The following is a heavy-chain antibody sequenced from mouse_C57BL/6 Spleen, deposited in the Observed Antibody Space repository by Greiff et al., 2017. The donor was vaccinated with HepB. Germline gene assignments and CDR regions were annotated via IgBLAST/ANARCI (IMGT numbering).Heavy chain of an antibody. J-gene: IGHJ4*01. V-gene: IGHV1-42*01. Sequence: EVQLKESGPELVKPGASVKISCKASGYSFTGYYMNWVKQSPEKSLEWIGEINPSTGGTTYNQKFKAKATLTVDKSSSTAYMQLKSLTSEDSAVYYCARFQRNGYYAMDYWGQGTSVTVSS. CDR2: INPSTGGT. CDR3: ARFQRNGYYAMDY. CDR1: GYSFTGYY.